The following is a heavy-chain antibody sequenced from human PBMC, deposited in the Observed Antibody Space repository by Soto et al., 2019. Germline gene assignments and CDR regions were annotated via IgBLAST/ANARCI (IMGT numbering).Heavy chain of an antibody. Sequence: GGSLRLSCATSGFSFSSYWMHWVRQAPGKGLMWLSRINNEGSDTTYADSVKGRFTISRDNARNTLYLQLDTLRAEDTAFFYCVRGPLDISIRPAAMVYWGQGTLVTVSS. V-gene: IGHV3-74*01. J-gene: IGHJ4*02. CDR1: GFSFSSYW. D-gene: IGHD2-2*03. CDR3: VRGPLDISIRPAAMVY. CDR2: INNEGSDT.